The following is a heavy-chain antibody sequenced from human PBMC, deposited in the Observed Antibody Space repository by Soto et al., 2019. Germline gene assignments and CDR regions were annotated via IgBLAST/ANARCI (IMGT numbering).Heavy chain of an antibody. CDR2: ISYSGST. CDR1: GGSISSYY. Sequence: PSETLSLTCTVSGGSISSYYWSWIRQPPGKGQEWIGYISYSGSTNYNPSLKSRVTISVDTSKNQFSLKLSSVTAADTSVYYCTKVRADYYDSSGPNYWGQGTLVTVSS. J-gene: IGHJ4*02. D-gene: IGHD3-22*01. CDR3: TKVRADYYDSSGPNY. V-gene: IGHV4-59*08.